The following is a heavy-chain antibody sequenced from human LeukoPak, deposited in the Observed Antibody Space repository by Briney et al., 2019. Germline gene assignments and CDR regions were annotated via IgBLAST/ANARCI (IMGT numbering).Heavy chain of an antibody. V-gene: IGHV3-30*18. CDR3: AKDRGFGELSFYTYGMDV. Sequence: PGGSLRLSCAASGFTFSSYGMHWVRQAPGKGLEWVAVISYDGSNKYYADSVKGRFTISRDNSKNTLYLQMNSLRAEDTALYYCAKDRGFGELSFYTYGMDVWGPGTTVTVSS. J-gene: IGHJ6*02. CDR1: GFTFSSYG. CDR2: ISYDGSNK. D-gene: IGHD3-10*01.